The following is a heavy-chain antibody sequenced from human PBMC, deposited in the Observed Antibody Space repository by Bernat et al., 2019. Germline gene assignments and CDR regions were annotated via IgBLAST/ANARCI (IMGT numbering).Heavy chain of an antibody. CDR2: IIPIFGTA. J-gene: IGHJ4*02. V-gene: IGHV1-69*01. D-gene: IGHD3-22*01. CDR1: GGTFSSYA. CDR3: ARGLGPTLLLSLEF. Sequence: QVQLVQSGAEVKKPGSSVKVSCKASGGTFSSYAISWVRQAPGQGLEWMGGIIPIFGTANYAQKLQGRVTITADESTRKAYIELSSLRSEDTAVYYCARGLGPTLLLSLEFLGQGTMVAVS.